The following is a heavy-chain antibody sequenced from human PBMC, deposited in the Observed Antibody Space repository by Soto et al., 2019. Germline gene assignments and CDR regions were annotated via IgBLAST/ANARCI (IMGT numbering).Heavy chain of an antibody. CDR3: ARDSYGSGSRGDVDAFDI. Sequence: GGSLRLSCAASGFTFSSYAMHWVRQAPGKGLEWVAVISYDGSNKYYADSVKGRFTISRDNSKNTLYLQMNSLRAEDTAVYYCARDSYGSGSRGDVDAFDIWGQGTMVTVSS. CDR1: GFTFSSYA. J-gene: IGHJ3*02. V-gene: IGHV3-30-3*01. CDR2: ISYDGSNK. D-gene: IGHD3-10*01.